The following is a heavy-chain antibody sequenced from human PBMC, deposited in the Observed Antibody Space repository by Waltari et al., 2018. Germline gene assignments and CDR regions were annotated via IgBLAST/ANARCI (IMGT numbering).Heavy chain of an antibody. V-gene: IGHV5-51*01. D-gene: IGHD6-13*01. CDR2: IYPGDSDT. Sequence: EVQLVQSGAEVKKPGESLKISCKGSGYSFTSYWIGWVRQMPGKGLEGMGGIYPGDSDTRYSPSFQVQVTISADKSISTAYLQWSSLKASDTAMYYCARPLFLIAAAGTDAFDIWGQGTMVTVSS. J-gene: IGHJ3*02. CDR3: ARPLFLIAAAGTDAFDI. CDR1: GYSFTSYW.